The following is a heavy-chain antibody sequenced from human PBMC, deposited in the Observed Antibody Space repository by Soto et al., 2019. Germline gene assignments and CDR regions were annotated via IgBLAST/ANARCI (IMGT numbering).Heavy chain of an antibody. CDR2: ISGSGGST. CDR3: AKAMYYDYIWGLGY. V-gene: IGHV3-23*01. CDR1: GFTFSSYA. D-gene: IGHD3-16*01. Sequence: GGSLRLSCAASGFTFSSYAMSWVRQAPGKGLEWVSAISGSGGSTYYADSVKGRFTISRDNSKNTLYLQMNSLRAEDTAVYYCAKAMYYDYIWGLGYWGQGTLVTVSS. J-gene: IGHJ4*02.